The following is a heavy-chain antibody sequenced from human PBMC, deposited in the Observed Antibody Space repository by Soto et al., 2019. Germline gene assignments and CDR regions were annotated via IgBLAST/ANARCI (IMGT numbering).Heavy chain of an antibody. V-gene: IGHV3-30-3*01. CDR2: ISYDGSNK. CDR3: AREMSRGYSYGYNGY. Sequence: HPVGSLRLSCAASGFTFSSYAMHWVRQAPGKGLEWVAVISYDGSNKYYADSVKGRFTISRDNSKNTLYLQMNSLRAEDTAVYYCAREMSRGYSYGYNGYWGQGTLVTVSS. J-gene: IGHJ4*02. D-gene: IGHD5-18*01. CDR1: GFTFSSYA.